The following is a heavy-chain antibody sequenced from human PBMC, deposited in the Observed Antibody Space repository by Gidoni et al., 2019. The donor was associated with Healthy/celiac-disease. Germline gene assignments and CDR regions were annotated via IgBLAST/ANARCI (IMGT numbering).Heavy chain of an antibody. V-gene: IGHV1-69*02. J-gene: IGHJ4*02. CDR3: ARGEWELTGGY. CDR2: IIPILGIA. CDR1: GGTFSSYT. D-gene: IGHD1-26*01. Sequence: VQLVQSGAAVQKPGSSVKVSCKASGGTFSSYTISWVRQDPGQGLEWMGRIIPILGIANYEQKFQGRVTITADKSTSTAYMELSSLRSEDTAVYYCARGEWELTGGYWGQGTLVTVSS.